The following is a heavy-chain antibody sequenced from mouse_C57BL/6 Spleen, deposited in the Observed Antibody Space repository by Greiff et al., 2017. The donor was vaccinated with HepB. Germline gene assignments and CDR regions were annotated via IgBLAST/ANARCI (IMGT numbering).Heavy chain of an antibody. D-gene: IGHD3-2*02. CDR2: IYPGDGDT. Sequence: QVQLKQSGPELVKPGASVKISCKASGYAFSSSWMNWVKQRPGKGLEWIGRIYPGDGDTNYNGKFKGKATLTADKSSSTAYMQLSSLTSEVSAVYFCARRGAQATLYYFDYWGQGTTLTVSS. J-gene: IGHJ2*01. CDR3: ARRGAQATLYYFDY. V-gene: IGHV1-82*01. CDR1: GYAFSSSW.